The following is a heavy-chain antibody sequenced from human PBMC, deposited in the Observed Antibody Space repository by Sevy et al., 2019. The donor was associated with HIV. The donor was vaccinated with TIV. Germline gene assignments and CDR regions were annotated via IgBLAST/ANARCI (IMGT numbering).Heavy chain of an antibody. V-gene: IGHV1-18*01. CDR1: GYTFTSYG. J-gene: IGHJ3*02. D-gene: IGHD3-9*01. Sequence: ASVKVSCKASGYTFTSYGISWVRQAPGQGLEWMGWISAYNGNTNYAQKLQGRVTMTTDTSTSTAYMELRSLRSDDTAVYYCARVRWNDILTGYPHDAFDIWGQGTMVTVSS. CDR3: ARVRWNDILTGYPHDAFDI. CDR2: ISAYNGNT.